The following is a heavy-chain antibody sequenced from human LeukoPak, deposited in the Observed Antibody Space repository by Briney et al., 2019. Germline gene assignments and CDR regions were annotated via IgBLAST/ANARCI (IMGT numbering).Heavy chain of an antibody. CDR2: ISSSSSYI. Sequence: GGSLRLSCAASGFTYSSYSMNWVRQAPGKGLEWVSSISSSSSYIYYADSVKGRFTISRDNAKNSLYLQMNSLRAEDTAVYYCATEGDYYDSSGYLRVDYWGQGTLVTVSS. CDR1: GFTYSSYS. CDR3: ATEGDYYDSSGYLRVDY. J-gene: IGHJ4*02. V-gene: IGHV3-21*01. D-gene: IGHD3-22*01.